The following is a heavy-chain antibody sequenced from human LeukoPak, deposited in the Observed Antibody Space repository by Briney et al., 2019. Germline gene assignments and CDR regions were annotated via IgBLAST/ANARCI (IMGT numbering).Heavy chain of an antibody. D-gene: IGHD2-21*02. CDR1: GVTFSSYA. J-gene: IGHJ5*02. CDR2: IIPIFGTA. V-gene: IGHV1-69*01. Sequence: SVKVSCKASGVTFSSYAISWVRQAPGQGLEWMGWIIPIFGTANYAQKFQGRVTITADESTSTAYMELSSLTSEDTAVYYCARDIPYCGGDCYVDWFDPWGQGTLVTVSS. CDR3: ARDIPYCGGDCYVDWFDP.